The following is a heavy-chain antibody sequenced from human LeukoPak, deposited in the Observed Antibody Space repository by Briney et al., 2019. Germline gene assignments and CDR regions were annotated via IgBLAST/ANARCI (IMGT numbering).Heavy chain of an antibody. Sequence: ETLSLTCTVSGGSISSYYWSWVRQPPGKGLEWIGYIYYSGSTNYNPSLTSRGTISVEKSKNQFSLKLSSVTAADTAVYYCARDPYDLGWFDPWGQGTLVTVSS. CDR3: ARDPYDLGWFDP. CDR1: GGSISSYY. V-gene: IGHV4-59*01. CDR2: IYYSGST. D-gene: IGHD3-3*01. J-gene: IGHJ5*02.